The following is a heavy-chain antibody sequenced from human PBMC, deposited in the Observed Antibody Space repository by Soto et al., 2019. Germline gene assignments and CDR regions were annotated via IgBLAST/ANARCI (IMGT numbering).Heavy chain of an antibody. CDR3: ASDRIVVVTAAGSNGMDV. CDR1: GGTFSSYA. J-gene: IGHJ6*02. V-gene: IGHV1-69*13. CDR2: IIPIFGTA. D-gene: IGHD2-2*01. Sequence: SVKVSCKASGGTFSSYAISWVRQAPGQGLEWMGGIIPIFGTANYAQKFQGRVTITADESTSTAYMELSSLRSEDTAVYYCASDRIVVVTAAGSNGMDVWGQGTTVTVSS.